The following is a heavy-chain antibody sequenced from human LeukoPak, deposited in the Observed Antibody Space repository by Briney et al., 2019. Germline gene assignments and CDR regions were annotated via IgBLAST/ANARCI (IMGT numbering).Heavy chain of an antibody. CDR2: ISGSSSTI. V-gene: IGHV3-48*01. CDR1: GFSFSIYS. J-gene: IGHJ4*02. D-gene: IGHD6-6*01. CDR3: ARKNTTSSEDY. Sequence: TGGSLRLSCVASGFSFSIYSMNWVRQASGKGLEWVSFISGSSSTIDYADSVKGRFTISRDNGKNSLFLHMNSLRAEDTAVYYCARKNTTSSEDYWGQGTLVTVSS.